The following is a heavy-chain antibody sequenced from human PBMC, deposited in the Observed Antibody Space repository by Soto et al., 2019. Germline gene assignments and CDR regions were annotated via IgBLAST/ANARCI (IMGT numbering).Heavy chain of an antibody. CDR3: ARDYNDFWSGYASD. CDR2: ISAYNSNT. J-gene: IGHJ4*02. D-gene: IGHD3-3*01. Sequence: QVQLVQSGAEVKKPGASVKVSCKASGYTFTSYGINWVRQTPGQGLEWMGWISAYNSNTNYAQKFQGRVTRTTDTSTSTAHMELSGLRSDDTAVYYCARDYNDFWSGYASDWGQGTLVTVSS. CDR1: GYTFTSYG. V-gene: IGHV1-18*01.